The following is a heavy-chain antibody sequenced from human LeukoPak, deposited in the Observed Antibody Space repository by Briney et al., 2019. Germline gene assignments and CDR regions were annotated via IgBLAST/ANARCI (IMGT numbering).Heavy chain of an antibody. CDR2: TSSGDRTI. V-gene: IGHV3-48*03. D-gene: IGHD6-13*01. CDR3: ASGGYSSRGLDY. Sequence: WGSLRLSCAASGYTFSFYEMNWVRQAPGKGLEWISYTSSGDRTIYYADSVRGRFTISRDNAKKSLYLQMNSLRAEDTAVYYCASGGYSSRGLDYWGLGTLVTVSS. J-gene: IGHJ4*02. CDR1: GYTFSFYE.